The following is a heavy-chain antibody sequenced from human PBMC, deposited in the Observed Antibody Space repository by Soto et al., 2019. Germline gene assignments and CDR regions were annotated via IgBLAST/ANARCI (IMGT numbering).Heavy chain of an antibody. CDR2: ISAYNGNT. J-gene: IGHJ5*01. CDR3: ARDGGGRYDFWCGYPHLNLFDF. Sequence: ASVKVSCKASGYTFTSYGISWVRQAPGQGLEWMGWISAYNGNTNYAQKLQGRVTMTTDTSTSTAYMELRSLRSDDTAVYYCARDGGGRYDFWCGYPHLNLFDFWGQRTLVTVS. CDR1: GYTFTSYG. D-gene: IGHD3-3*01. V-gene: IGHV1-18*04.